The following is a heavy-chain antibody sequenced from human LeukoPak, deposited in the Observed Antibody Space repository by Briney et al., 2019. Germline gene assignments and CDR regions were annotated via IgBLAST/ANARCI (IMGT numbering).Heavy chain of an antibody. CDR3: ARDRWSYSSGWYGHY. CDR1: GYTSTNYG. J-gene: IGHJ4*02. Sequence: ASVKVSCKASGYTSTNYGISWVRQAPGQGLEWMGRINPNSGGTNYAQKFQGRVTMTRDTSISTAYMELSRLRSDDTAVYYCARDRWSYSSGWYGHYWGQGTLVTVSS. CDR2: INPNSGGT. V-gene: IGHV1-2*06. D-gene: IGHD6-19*01.